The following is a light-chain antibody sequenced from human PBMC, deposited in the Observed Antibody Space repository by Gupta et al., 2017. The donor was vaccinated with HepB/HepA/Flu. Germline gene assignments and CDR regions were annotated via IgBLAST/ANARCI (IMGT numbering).Light chain of an antibody. J-gene: IGLJ2*01. CDR2: DVS. CDR3: DSYTTSSNVV. V-gene: IGLV2-14*03. Sequence: QSALTQPASVSGSPGQSITISCTGTNSDVGAYNYVSWYQQHPGKAPKVMMYDVSNRPSGVSNRVSGSKSGNKASLNISGLQAEDEADDYCDSYTTSSNVVFGGGNKLTVL. CDR1: NSDVGAYNY.